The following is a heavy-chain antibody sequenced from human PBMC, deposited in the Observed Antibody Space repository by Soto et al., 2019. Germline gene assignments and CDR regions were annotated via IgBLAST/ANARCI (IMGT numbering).Heavy chain of an antibody. J-gene: IGHJ6*02. CDR3: TTDLRMVRGVIITGSYYYYGMDV. D-gene: IGHD3-10*01. CDR1: GFTFSSYA. Sequence: GGSLRLSCAASGFTFSSYAMSWVRQAPGKGLEWVGRIKSKTDGGTTEYAAPGKGRFTISRDDSKNTLYLQMNSLKTEDTAVYYCTTDLRMVRGVIITGSYYYYGMDVWGQGTTVTVSS. CDR2: IKSKTDGGTT. V-gene: IGHV3-15*01.